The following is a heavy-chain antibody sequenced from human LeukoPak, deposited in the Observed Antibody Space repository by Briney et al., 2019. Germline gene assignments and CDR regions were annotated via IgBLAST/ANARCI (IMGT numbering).Heavy chain of an antibody. CDR1: GFTFSNYA. CDR2: ISGNGGGT. V-gene: IGHV3-23*01. D-gene: IGHD3-22*01. J-gene: IGHJ4*02. CDR3: AKGTKVIVVDNYFDY. Sequence: SGGSLRLSCAASGFTFSNYAMSWVRQARGKGLGWVSAISGNGGGTYYADSVKGRFTISRDNSKNTLYLQMKSLRAEDTAVYYCAKGTKVIVVDNYFDYWGQGTLVTVSS.